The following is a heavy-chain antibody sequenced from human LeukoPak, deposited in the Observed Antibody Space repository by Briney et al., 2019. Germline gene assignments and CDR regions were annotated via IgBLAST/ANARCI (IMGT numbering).Heavy chain of an antibody. CDR1: GYTFTSYY. V-gene: IGHV1-46*01. Sequence: ASVKVSCKASGYTFTSYYMHWLRQAPGQGLEWMGIINPSGGSTSYAQKFQGRVTMTRDTSTSTVYMELSSLRSEDTAVYYCALARGQLLVDYWGQGSLVTVSS. CDR2: INPSGGST. CDR3: ALARGQLLVDY. D-gene: IGHD2-2*01. J-gene: IGHJ4*02.